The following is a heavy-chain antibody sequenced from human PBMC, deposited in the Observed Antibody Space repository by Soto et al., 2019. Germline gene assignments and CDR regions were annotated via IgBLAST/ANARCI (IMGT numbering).Heavy chain of an antibody. CDR1: GFTFSSYA. CDR3: AKDRPSRGYSYGPNRYYFDY. V-gene: IGHV3-23*01. Sequence: PGGSLRLSCAASGFTFSSYAMSWVRQAPGKGLEWVSAISGSGGSTYYADSVKGRFTISRDNSKNTLYLQMNSLRAEDTAVYYCAKDRPSRGYSYGPNRYYFDYWGKGTLVTVSS. CDR2: ISGSGGST. D-gene: IGHD5-18*01. J-gene: IGHJ4*02.